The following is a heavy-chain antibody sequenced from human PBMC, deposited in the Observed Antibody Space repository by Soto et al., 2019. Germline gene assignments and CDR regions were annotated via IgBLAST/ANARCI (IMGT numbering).Heavy chain of an antibody. D-gene: IGHD1-26*01. Sequence: PSETLSLTCAVYGGSFSGYYCSWIRQPPGKGLEWIGEINHSGSTNYNPSLKSRVTISVDTSKNQFSLKLSSVTAADTAVYYCARGQEGATGLDYWGQGTLVTVSS. CDR3: ARGQEGATGLDY. V-gene: IGHV4-34*01. CDR1: GGSFSGYY. CDR2: INHSGST. J-gene: IGHJ4*02.